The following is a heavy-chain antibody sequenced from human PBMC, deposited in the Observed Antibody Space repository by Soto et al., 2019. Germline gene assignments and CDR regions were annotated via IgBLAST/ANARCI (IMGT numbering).Heavy chain of an antibody. J-gene: IGHJ5*02. D-gene: IGHD5-18*01. Sequence: GGSLRLSCAASGFTFSSYGMHWVRQAPGKGLEWVAVIWYDGSNKYYADSVKGRFTISRDNSKNTLYLQMNSPRAEDTAVYYCARDSHGYSYGSWFDPWGQGTLVTVSS. CDR1: GFTFSSYG. CDR3: ARDSHGYSYGSWFDP. CDR2: IWYDGSNK. V-gene: IGHV3-33*01.